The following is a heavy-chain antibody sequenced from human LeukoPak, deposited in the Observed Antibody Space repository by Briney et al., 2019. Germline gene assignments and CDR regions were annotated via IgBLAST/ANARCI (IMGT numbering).Heavy chain of an antibody. J-gene: IGHJ4*02. V-gene: IGHV4-4*02. CDR2: FHLGGAN. CDR1: GGSILPTNW. D-gene: IGHD1-26*01. Sequence: PSGTLSLTCAVSGGSILPTNWWSWVRQPPGKGLEWIGAFHLGGANNYNPSLKHRVNMSIDKSKNQLSLELTSVTAADTAIYYCTRESGAFSPFGFWGQGTLVTVSS. CDR3: TRESGAFSPFGF.